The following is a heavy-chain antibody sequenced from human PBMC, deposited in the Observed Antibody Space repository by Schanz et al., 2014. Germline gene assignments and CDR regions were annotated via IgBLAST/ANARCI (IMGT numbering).Heavy chain of an antibody. CDR1: GFSVGNKY. CDR2: IYIGGNT. D-gene: IGHD6-13*01. V-gene: IGHV3-66*01. CDR3: AKSQGSSFDS. Sequence: EVQLLESGGGLVQPGGSLRLSCAASGFSVGNKYMNWVRQAPGKGLEWVSFIYIGGNTYYADSVKGRFTISRDNSKNTVYLQMNSLRAEDTAVYYCAKSQGSSFDSWGQGTLVTVSS. J-gene: IGHJ4*02.